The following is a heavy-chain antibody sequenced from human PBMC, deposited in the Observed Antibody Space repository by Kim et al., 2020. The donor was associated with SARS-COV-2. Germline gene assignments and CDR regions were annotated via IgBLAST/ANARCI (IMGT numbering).Heavy chain of an antibody. Sequence: PSLKSRVTISVDTAKIQFSLRLNSVTAADTAVYYCARAWHSGNYFSLDSWGQGTLVTVSS. CDR3: ARAWHSGNYFSLDS. V-gene: IGHV4-59*01. J-gene: IGHJ4*02. D-gene: IGHD1-26*01.